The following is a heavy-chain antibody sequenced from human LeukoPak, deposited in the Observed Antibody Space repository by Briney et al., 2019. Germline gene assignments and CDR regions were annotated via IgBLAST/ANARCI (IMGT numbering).Heavy chain of an antibody. CDR1: GYSISSGYY. CDR2: IYHSGST. CDR3: ARPNPLGTLDS. Sequence: SETLSLTCAVSGYSISSGYYWGWIRQPPGKGLEWIGSIYHSGSTYYNPSLKSRVTISVDTSKNQLSRRLSSVTAADTAVYYCARPNPLGTLDSWGQGTLVTVSS. J-gene: IGHJ4*02. D-gene: IGHD7-27*01. V-gene: IGHV4-38-2*01.